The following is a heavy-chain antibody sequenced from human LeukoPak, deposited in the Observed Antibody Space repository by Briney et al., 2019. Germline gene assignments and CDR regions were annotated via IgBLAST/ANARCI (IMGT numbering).Heavy chain of an antibody. CDR3: ARGHYINYCGSGSYWFWFDP. V-gene: IGHV1-2*02. J-gene: IGHJ5*02. CDR2: VNPNSGGT. CDR1: GYTFTGYY. Sequence: ASVKVSCTASGYTFTGYYMHWVRQAPGQGLEWMGWVNPNSGGTNYAQKFQGGVTMTRDTSISTAYMELSRLRSDDTGVYYCARGHYINYCGSGSYWFWFDPWGQGTLVTVSS. D-gene: IGHD3-10*01.